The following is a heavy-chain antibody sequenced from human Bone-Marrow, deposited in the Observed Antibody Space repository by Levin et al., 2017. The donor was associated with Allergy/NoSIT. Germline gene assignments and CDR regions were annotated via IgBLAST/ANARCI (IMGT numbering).Heavy chain of an antibody. CDR2: ISSNGGST. J-gene: IGHJ4*02. CDR3: ARGNYDILTGYIIPYDY. Sequence: GGSLRLSCAASGFTFSSYAMHWVRQAPGKGLEYVSAISSNGGSTYYANSVKGRFTISRDNSKNTLYLQMGSLRAEDMAVYYCARGNYDILTGYIIPYDYWGQGTLVTVSS. CDR1: GFTFSSYA. D-gene: IGHD3-9*01. V-gene: IGHV3-64*01.